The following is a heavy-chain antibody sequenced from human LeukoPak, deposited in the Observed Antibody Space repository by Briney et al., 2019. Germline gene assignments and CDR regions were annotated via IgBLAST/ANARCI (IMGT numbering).Heavy chain of an antibody. V-gene: IGHV3-30*18. Sequence: GGSLRLSCAASGFTFSSYGMHWVRQAPGKGLEWVAVISYDGSNKYYADSVKGRFTISRDNSKNTLYLQMNSLRAEDTAVYCCAKESPATYGSGSPDYWGQGTLVTVSS. CDR2: ISYDGSNK. D-gene: IGHD3-10*01. J-gene: IGHJ4*02. CDR1: GFTFSSYG. CDR3: AKESPATYGSGSPDY.